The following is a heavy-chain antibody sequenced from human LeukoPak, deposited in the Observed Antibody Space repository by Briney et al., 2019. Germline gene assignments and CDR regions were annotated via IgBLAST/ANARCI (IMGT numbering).Heavy chain of an antibody. Sequence: PSESLSLTCTVSGGSLSSSSYYWGWIRQPPGKGLEWIGTIYYSGSTYYNPSLKSRVTISVDASKNQFSLKLSSVTAADTAVYYCARQGSGNYLSPVNYWGQGTLVTVSS. D-gene: IGHD1-26*01. V-gene: IGHV4-39*01. CDR2: IYYSGST. CDR1: GGSLSSSSYY. J-gene: IGHJ4*02. CDR3: ARQGSGNYLSPVNY.